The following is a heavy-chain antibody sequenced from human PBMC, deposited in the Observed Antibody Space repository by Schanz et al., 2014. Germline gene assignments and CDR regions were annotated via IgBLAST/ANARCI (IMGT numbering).Heavy chain of an antibody. D-gene: IGHD4-17*01. CDR2: ISHDGSNK. CDR1: RFTFNAYD. Sequence: QVHLVESGGGVVRPGGSLRLSCAASRFTFNAYDMYWIRQAPGKGLEWVALISHDGSNKNSADSVKGRFTISRDNAKNTLQLQMNSMRAEDAAVYYCVRDADYHFDYWGQGTLVTVSS. V-gene: IGHV3-30*03. CDR3: VRDADYHFDY. J-gene: IGHJ4*02.